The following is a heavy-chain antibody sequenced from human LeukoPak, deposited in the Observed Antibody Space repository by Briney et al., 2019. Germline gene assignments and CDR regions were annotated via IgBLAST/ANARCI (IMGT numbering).Heavy chain of an antibody. V-gene: IGHV1-18*01. CDR1: GYTFSSYG. J-gene: IGHJ4*02. Sequence: GASVKVSCKASGYTFSSYGISWVRQAPGQGLEWMGWISTYNGNTNYAQKLQGRVTMTTDTSTTTAYMELRSLRSDDTAVYYCARVGGSRWQVPDDYWGQGTLVTVSS. CDR3: ARVGGSRWQVPDDY. D-gene: IGHD6-19*01. CDR2: ISTYNGNT.